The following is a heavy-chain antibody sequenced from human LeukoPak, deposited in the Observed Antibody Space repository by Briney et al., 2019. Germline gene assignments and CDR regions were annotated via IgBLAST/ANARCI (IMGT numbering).Heavy chain of an antibody. V-gene: IGHV4-34*01. J-gene: IGHJ3*02. CDR3: ARGLSAFDI. CDR2: INHSGST. CDR1: GGSFSGYY. Sequence: PSETLSLTCAVYGGSFSGYYWSWIRQPPVKGLEWIGEINHSGSTNYNPSLKSRVTISVDTSKNQFSLKLSSVTAADTAVYYCARGLSAFDIWGQGTMVTVSS.